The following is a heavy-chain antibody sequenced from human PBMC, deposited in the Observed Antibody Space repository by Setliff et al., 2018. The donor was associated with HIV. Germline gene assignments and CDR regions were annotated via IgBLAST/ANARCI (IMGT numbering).Heavy chain of an antibody. CDR3: AREPTGDFWSGYSSRGLDY. D-gene: IGHD3-3*01. J-gene: IGHJ4*02. Sequence: ASVKVSCKASGYTLRRHGISWVRQAPGQGLEWLGRFNPNSGVTNSPQKFQGRVTMTRDTSINTAYMELSRLTSDDTAFYYCAREPTGDFWSGYSSRGLDYWGQGTLVTVSS. V-gene: IGHV1-2*06. CDR1: GYTLRRHG. CDR2: FNPNSGVT.